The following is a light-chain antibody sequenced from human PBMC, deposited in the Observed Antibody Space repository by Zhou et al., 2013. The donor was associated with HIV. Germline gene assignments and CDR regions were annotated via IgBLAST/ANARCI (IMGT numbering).Light chain of an antibody. CDR3: HQSRRLYS. V-gene: IGKV1-5*03. CDR1: QSISSW. CDR2: KAS. Sequence: DIQMTQSPSTLSASVGDRVTITCRASQSISSWLAWYQQKPGKAPKLLIYKASSLESGVPSRFSGSGSGTEFTLTISSLQPDDFATYYCHQSRRLYSFGQGTKVETK. J-gene: IGKJ2*03.